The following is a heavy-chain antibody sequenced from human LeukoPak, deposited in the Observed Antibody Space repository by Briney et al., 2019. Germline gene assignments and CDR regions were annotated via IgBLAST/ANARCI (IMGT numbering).Heavy chain of an antibody. D-gene: IGHD3-22*01. V-gene: IGHV3-48*03. Sequence: GGSLRLSCAASGFTFSSYEMNWVRQAPGKGLEWVSYISSSGSTIYYADSVKGRFTISRDNAKNSLSLQMNSLRAEDTALYFCAKSQGYDRGCFDIWGQGTMVTVSS. CDR2: ISSSGSTI. J-gene: IGHJ3*02. CDR1: GFTFSSYE. CDR3: AKSQGYDRGCFDI.